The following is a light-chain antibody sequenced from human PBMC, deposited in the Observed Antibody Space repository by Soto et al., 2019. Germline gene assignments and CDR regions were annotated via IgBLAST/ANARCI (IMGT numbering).Light chain of an antibody. Sequence: QSVLSQPASVSGSPGQSITISCTGTSSDVGYYNFVSWYQHPPGKAPKLIIYEVTNRPSGISYRFSGSKSGKTASLTISGLQGDDEGDYYCSSPAKSNTWVFGGGTKVTVL. V-gene: IGLV2-14*01. CDR2: EVT. CDR1: SSDVGYYNF. J-gene: IGLJ3*02. CDR3: SSPAKSNTWV.